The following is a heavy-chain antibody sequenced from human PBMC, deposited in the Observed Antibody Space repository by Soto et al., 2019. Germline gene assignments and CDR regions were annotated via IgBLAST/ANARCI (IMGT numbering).Heavy chain of an antibody. CDR3: AAGTLGAVWTPLDD. J-gene: IGHJ4*02. D-gene: IGHD3-16*01. CDR2: IYYSGST. V-gene: IGHV4-59*03. CDR1: GGSFSDNY. Sequence: SETLSLTCDVSGGSFSDNYWTWIRQFPGKGLEWIGYIYYSGSTNYNPPLKSRVTISVDASRSRFSLKLTSVTAADTALYYCAAGTLGAVWTPLDDWGQGTLVTVSS.